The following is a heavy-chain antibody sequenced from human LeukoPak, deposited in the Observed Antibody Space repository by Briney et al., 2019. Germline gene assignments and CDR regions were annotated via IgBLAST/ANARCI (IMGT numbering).Heavy chain of an antibody. Sequence: GRSLRLSCAASGFTFSSYAMHWARQAPGKGLEWVAVISYDGSNKYYADSVKGRFTISRDNSKNTLYPQMNSLRAEDTAVYYCAREPPKLIAAAKNPGYFQHWGQGTLVTVSS. CDR3: AREPPKLIAAAKNPGYFQH. CDR1: GFTFSSYA. CDR2: ISYDGSNK. J-gene: IGHJ1*01. V-gene: IGHV3-30-3*01. D-gene: IGHD6-13*01.